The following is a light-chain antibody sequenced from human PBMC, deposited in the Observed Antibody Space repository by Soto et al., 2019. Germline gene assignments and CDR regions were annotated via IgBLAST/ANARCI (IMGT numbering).Light chain of an antibody. V-gene: IGKV3-11*01. Sequence: EIVLTQSPATLSLSPGERATLSCRASQSVSSYLACYQQKPGQAPRLLIYDASNRATGIPARFSGSGSGTDFTHTISSLEPEDFAVYYWQQRSNWPPLTFGGGTKVEIK. J-gene: IGKJ4*01. CDR2: DAS. CDR3: QQRSNWPPLT. CDR1: QSVSSY.